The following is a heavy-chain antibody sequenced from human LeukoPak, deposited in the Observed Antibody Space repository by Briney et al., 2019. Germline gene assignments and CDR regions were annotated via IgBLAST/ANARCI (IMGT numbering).Heavy chain of an antibody. J-gene: IGHJ4*02. Sequence: TGGSLRLSCAASGFTVSSNYMSWVRQAPGKGLEWVAVIWYDGSNKYYADSVKGRFTISRDNSKNTLYLQMNSLRAEDTAVYYCANPYITFGGVIVNWGQGTLVTVSS. V-gene: IGHV3-33*08. D-gene: IGHD3-16*02. CDR2: IWYDGSNK. CDR3: ANPYITFGGVIVN. CDR1: GFTVSSNY.